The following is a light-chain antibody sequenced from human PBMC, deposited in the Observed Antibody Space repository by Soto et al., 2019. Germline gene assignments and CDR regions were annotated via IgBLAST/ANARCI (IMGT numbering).Light chain of an antibody. V-gene: IGKV3-15*01. CDR2: GAS. Sequence: EIVMTQSPATLSVSPGERATLSCRASQSVSSNLAWFQQNPGQAPRLLIYGASTRATGIPARFSGSGSGTDFTLTISSLQSEDFAVYYCQQYDNWSPYTFGQGTKLEIK. J-gene: IGKJ2*01. CDR3: QQYDNWSPYT. CDR1: QSVSSN.